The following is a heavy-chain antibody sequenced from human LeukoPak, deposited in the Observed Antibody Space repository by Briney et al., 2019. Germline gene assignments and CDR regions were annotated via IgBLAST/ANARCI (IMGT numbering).Heavy chain of an antibody. J-gene: IGHJ4*02. CDR2: IYYSGST. D-gene: IGHD3-3*01. CDR3: ARQRFLEWYFDY. CDR1: GGSISSYY. V-gene: IGHV4-59*08. Sequence: SETLSLTCTVSGGSISSYYWSWIRQSPGKGLECIGYIYYSGSTNYNPSLKSRVTISVDTSKNQLSLKLSSVTAADTAVYYCARQRFLEWYFDYWGQGTLVTVSS.